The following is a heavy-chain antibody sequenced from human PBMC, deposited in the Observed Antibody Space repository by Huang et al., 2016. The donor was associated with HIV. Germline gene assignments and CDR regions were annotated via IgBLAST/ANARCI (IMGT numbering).Heavy chain of an antibody. D-gene: IGHD3-3*01. Sequence: QVQLQESGPGLVKPSETLSLTCTVSGGSISTHYWSWIRQPPGKGLEWIGSIDYSGRTNDSPSLKSRGTILLDTSKNQFSLRVNSVTAADTAMYYCARDHHDFWRGYRRMYFFDHWGQGTLVTVSS. J-gene: IGHJ4*02. CDR3: ARDHHDFWRGYRRMYFFDH. CDR1: GGSISTHY. V-gene: IGHV4-59*11. CDR2: IDYSGRT.